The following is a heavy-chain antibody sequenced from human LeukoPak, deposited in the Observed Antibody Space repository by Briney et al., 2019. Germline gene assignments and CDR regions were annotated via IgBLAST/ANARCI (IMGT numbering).Heavy chain of an antibody. V-gene: IGHV4-34*01. D-gene: IGHD6-13*01. J-gene: IGHJ4*02. CDR3: ASRVLYSSSWRSDF. Sequence: PSETLSLTCAVYGGSFSGYYWSWIRQPPGKGPEWIGEINHSGSTNYNPSLKSRVTISVDTSKNQFSLKLSSVTAADTAVYYCASRVLYSSSWRSDFWGQGTLVTVSS. CDR1: GGSFSGYY. CDR2: INHSGST.